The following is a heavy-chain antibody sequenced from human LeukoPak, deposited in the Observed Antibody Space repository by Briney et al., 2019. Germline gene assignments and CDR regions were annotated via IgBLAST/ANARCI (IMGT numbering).Heavy chain of an antibody. Sequence: GASVKVSCKASGYTFTSYGFSWVRQAPGKGLEWMGGIIPIFGTANYAQKFQGRVTITTDESTSTAYMELSSLRSEDTAVYYCARGERPGVLDAFDIWGQGTMVTVSS. J-gene: IGHJ3*02. CDR1: GYTFTSYG. D-gene: IGHD3-3*01. V-gene: IGHV1-69*05. CDR2: IIPIFGTA. CDR3: ARGERPGVLDAFDI.